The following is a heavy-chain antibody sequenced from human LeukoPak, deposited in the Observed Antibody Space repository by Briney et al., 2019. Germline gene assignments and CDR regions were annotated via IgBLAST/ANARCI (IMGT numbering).Heavy chain of an antibody. Sequence: TSETLSLTCAVYGGSFSGYYWNWIRQPAGKGLEWIGRLYTSGSTNYNPSLKSRVTMSVDTSKNQFSLKLTSVTAADTAVYYCTSRSYGSATYQRVWGQGTLVIVSS. CDR1: GGSFSGYY. D-gene: IGHD3-10*01. CDR2: LYTSGST. CDR3: TSRSYGSATYQRV. J-gene: IGHJ4*02. V-gene: IGHV4-59*10.